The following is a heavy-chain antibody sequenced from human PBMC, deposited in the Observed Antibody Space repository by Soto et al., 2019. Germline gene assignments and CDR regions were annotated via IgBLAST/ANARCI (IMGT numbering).Heavy chain of an antibody. J-gene: IGHJ6*02. CDR1: GYIFNIYW. CDR3: ARHRRDSSGYYYYYGMDV. CDR2: IYPGDSDT. D-gene: IGHD3-22*01. V-gene: IGHV5-51*01. Sequence: GESLNISCKASGYIFNIYWIGWVRQMPGKGLEWMGVIYPGDSDTRYSPSFQGQVTISADKSISTAYLQWSSLKASDTAMYYCARHRRDSSGYYYYYGMDVWGQGTTVTVSS.